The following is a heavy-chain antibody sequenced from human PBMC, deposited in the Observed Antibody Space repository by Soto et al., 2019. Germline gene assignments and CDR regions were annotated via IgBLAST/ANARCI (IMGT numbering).Heavy chain of an antibody. CDR2: FYYSGST. D-gene: IGHD6-13*01. Sequence: PSETLSLTCTVSGGSISSGDYYWSWIRQPPGKGLEWIGYFYYSGSTYYTPSLKSRVIISVDTSKNRFSLKLSSVTAADTAVYYCARVQLASRDAFDIWGQGTMVTVSS. CDR1: GGSISSGDYY. V-gene: IGHV4-30-4*01. J-gene: IGHJ3*02. CDR3: ARVQLASRDAFDI.